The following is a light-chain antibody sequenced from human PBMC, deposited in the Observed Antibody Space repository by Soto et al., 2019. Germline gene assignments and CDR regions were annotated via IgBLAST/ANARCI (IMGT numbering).Light chain of an antibody. CDR1: QSATSSY. J-gene: IGKJ5*01. Sequence: EIVLTQSPGTLSLSPGERATLSCRASQSATSSYLAWYQQKPGQSPRLLIYDASNRATGIPDRFSGSGSGTDFTLTISRLEPEDFAVYYCQRYGNSPITFGQGTRLEIK. CDR2: DAS. V-gene: IGKV3-20*01. CDR3: QRYGNSPIT.